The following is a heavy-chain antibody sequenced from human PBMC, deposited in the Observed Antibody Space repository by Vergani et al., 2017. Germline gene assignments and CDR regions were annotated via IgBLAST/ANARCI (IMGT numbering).Heavy chain of an antibody. CDR1: GYTFTSYG. D-gene: IGHD2-15*01. CDR2: ISAYNGNT. V-gene: IGHV1-18*01. Sequence: QVQLVQSGAEVKKPGASVKVSCKASGYTFTSYGISWVRQAPGQGLEWMGWISAYNGNTNYAQKLQGRVTMTTDTSTSTAYMELRSLRSDDTAVYYCATEPLGYCSGGSCYAWGQGTLVTVSS. CDR3: ATEPLGYCSGGSCYA. J-gene: IGHJ5*02.